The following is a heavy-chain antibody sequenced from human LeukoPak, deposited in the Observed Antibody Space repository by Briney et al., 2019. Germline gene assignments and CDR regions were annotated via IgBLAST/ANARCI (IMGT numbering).Heavy chain of an antibody. V-gene: IGHV4-59*01. Sequence: SETLSLTCTVSGGSISSYYWSWIQQPPGKGLEWIGYIYYSGSTNYNPSLKSRVTISVDTSKNQFSLKLSSVTAADTAVYYCARSAGYYYDSSGYYSDYWGQGTLVTVSS. CDR3: ARSAGYYYDSSGYYSDY. CDR1: GGSISSYY. J-gene: IGHJ4*02. D-gene: IGHD3-22*01. CDR2: IYYSGST.